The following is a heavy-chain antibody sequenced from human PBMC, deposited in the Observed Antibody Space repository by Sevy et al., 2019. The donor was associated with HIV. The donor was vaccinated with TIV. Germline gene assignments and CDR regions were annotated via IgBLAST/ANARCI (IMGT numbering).Heavy chain of an antibody. CDR3: AKELMLEWGHSGFDY. CDR1: GFTFSSYV. V-gene: IGHV3-23*01. Sequence: GGSLRLSCAASGFTFSSYVMTWVRQAPGKGLEWVSDISDSGTSTYYADSVKGRFTISRDNSKNTLYRQMNSLRAEDTAVYYCAKELMLEWGHSGFDYWGQGTLVTVSS. D-gene: IGHD1-26*01. CDR2: ISDSGTST. J-gene: IGHJ4*02.